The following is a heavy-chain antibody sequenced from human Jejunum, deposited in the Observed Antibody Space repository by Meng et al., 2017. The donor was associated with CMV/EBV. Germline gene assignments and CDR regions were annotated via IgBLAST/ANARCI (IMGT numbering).Heavy chain of an antibody. V-gene: IGHV3-23*01. Sequence: SGFTFDSYDLRWVRQARGRGLEWVSTISGSNVYTYYADSVKGRFTISRDSSESTLYLKMNSLRAEDTAVYYCARCLGDRLRHYFDSWGQGTLVTVSS. D-gene: IGHD3-16*01. CDR2: ISGSNVYT. J-gene: IGHJ4*02. CDR1: GFTFDSYD. CDR3: ARCLGDRLRHYFDS.